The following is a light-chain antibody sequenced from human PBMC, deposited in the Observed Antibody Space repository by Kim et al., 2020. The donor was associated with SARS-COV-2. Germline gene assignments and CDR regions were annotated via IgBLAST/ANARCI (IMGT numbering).Light chain of an antibody. J-gene: IGKJ1*01. CDR3: QKYNSAPWT. Sequence: AAVGDGVTITWQANQDSRSYLAWYQQRPGKVPELLIYAASTLQSGVPSRFSGSGSGTDFTLTISALQPEDVATYFCQKYNSAPWTFGQGTKVDIK. CDR1: QDSRSY. CDR2: AAS. V-gene: IGKV1-27*01.